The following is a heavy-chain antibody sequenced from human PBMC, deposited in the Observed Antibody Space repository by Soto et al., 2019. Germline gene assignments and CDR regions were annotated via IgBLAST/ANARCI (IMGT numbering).Heavy chain of an antibody. D-gene: IGHD4-17*01. CDR1: GFTFTNYW. Sequence: EVQLVESGGGLVQPGGSLKLSCAASGFTFTNYWIHWVRQAPGKGLVWVSRINSDGSNINYADFVKGRFTISRDNAKTTVYPQMNSLRAEDTAVYFCASSATGLYGDYNWGQGALVTVSS. CDR2: INSDGSNI. CDR3: ASSATGLYGDYN. J-gene: IGHJ4*02. V-gene: IGHV3-74*01.